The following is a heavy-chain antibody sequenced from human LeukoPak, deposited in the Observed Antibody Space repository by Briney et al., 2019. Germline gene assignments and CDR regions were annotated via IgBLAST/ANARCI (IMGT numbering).Heavy chain of an antibody. CDR2: IYPGDSDT. J-gene: IGHJ3*02. V-gene: IGHV5-51*01. Sequence: AGESLKISCKGSGYSFTSYWIAWVRQMPGKGLEWMGIIYPGDSDTRYDPSFQGQVTISADKSISTAYLQWSSLKASDTAMYYCAKRRMTTVTTETAFDIWGQGTMVTVSS. CDR3: AKRRMTTVTTETAFDI. D-gene: IGHD4-17*01. CDR1: GYSFTSYW.